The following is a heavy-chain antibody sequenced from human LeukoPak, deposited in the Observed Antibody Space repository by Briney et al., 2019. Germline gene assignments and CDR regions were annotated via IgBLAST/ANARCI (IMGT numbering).Heavy chain of an antibody. CDR3: ARVVYDSSGYYYEDDY. CDR1: GGSISSSSYY. J-gene: IGHJ4*02. V-gene: IGHV4-39*07. D-gene: IGHD3-22*01. CDR2: IYYSGST. Sequence: SETLSLTCTVSGGSISSSSYYWGWIRQPPGKGLEWTGSIYYSGSTYYNPSLKSRVTISVDTSKNQFSLKLSSVTAADTAVYYCARVVYDSSGYYYEDDYWGQGTLVTVSS.